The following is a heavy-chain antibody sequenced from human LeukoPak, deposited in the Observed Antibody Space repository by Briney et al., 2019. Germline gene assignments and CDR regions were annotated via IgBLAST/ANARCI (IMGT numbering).Heavy chain of an antibody. CDR3: ATINWDNAFDI. J-gene: IGHJ3*02. CDR1: GGSISSGGYY. D-gene: IGHD7-27*01. CDR2: IYHSGST. Sequence: PSETLFLTCTVSGGSISSGGYYWSWIRQPPGKGLEWIGYIYHSGSTYYNPSLKSRVTISVDRSKNQFSLKLSSVTAADTAVYYCATINWDNAFDIWGQGTMVTVSS. V-gene: IGHV4-30-2*01.